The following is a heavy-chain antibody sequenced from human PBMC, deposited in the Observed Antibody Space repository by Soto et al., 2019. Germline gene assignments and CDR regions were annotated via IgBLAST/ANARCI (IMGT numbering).Heavy chain of an antibody. CDR1: GFTFDDYA. CDR3: ATEKGPRNCMTRNCFCVALGMDV. Sequence: EVQLVESGGGLVQPGRSLTLSCAASGFTFDDYAMHWVRQAPGKGLEWVSGISWNSDTIGYADSVRGRFTISRDNAENYLYLQMNSLGAEDTALYYCATEKGPRNCMTRNCFCVALGMDVWGQGTTVTVSS. J-gene: IGHJ6*02. D-gene: IGHD2-15*01. CDR2: ISWNSDTI. V-gene: IGHV3-9*01.